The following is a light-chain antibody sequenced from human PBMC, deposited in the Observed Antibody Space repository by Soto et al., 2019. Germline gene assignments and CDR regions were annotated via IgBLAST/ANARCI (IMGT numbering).Light chain of an antibody. CDR3: SSYAGNMNLI. CDR1: SSDVGGHNH. V-gene: IGLV2-8*01. J-gene: IGLJ2*01. Sequence: QSALTQPPSASGSPGQSVTISCTGSSSDVGGHNHVSWYQQHPGKAPKLMIYEVSKRPSGVPDRFSGSKSVNTASLTVSGLQAEDEADYYCSSYAGNMNLIFGGGTKLTDL. CDR2: EVS.